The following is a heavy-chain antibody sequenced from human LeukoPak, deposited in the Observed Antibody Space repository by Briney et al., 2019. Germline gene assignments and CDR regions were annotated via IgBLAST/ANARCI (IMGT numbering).Heavy chain of an antibody. J-gene: IGHJ4*02. D-gene: IGHD6-13*01. Sequence: SQTLSLTCAVSGGSISSGSYYWSWIWQPAGKGLEWIGRIYTRGGTDYNPSLKSRVTISIDTSKNQFSLKLSSVTAADTAVYYCARDDVGIAAAGGIYWGQGTLVTVSS. CDR1: GGSISSGSYY. CDR3: ARDDVGIAAAGGIY. CDR2: IYTRGGT. V-gene: IGHV4-61*02.